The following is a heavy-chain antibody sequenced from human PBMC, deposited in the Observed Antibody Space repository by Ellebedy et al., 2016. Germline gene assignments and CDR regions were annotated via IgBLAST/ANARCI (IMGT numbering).Heavy chain of an antibody. CDR1: GFSFSNYF. CDR3: RQGHYFDQ. V-gene: IGHV3-23*01. CDR2: ISGAGYTT. Sequence: GESLKISXATSGFSFSNYFMTWIRRAPGKELEWVATISGAGYTTFFADFVKGRFTISRDNSKNTLYLQMNNLRVDDTALYYCRQGHYFDQWGQGALVTVSS. J-gene: IGHJ4*02.